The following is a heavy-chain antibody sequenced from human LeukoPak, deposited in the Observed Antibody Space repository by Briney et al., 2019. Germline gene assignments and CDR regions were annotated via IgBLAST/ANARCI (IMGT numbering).Heavy chain of an antibody. CDR1: GGSICSYY. CDR3: ARGIGGAVAASDYYYGMDV. J-gene: IGHJ6*02. D-gene: IGHD6-19*01. Sequence: SETLSLTCTVSGGSICSYYWSWIRQPAGKGLEWIGYIYYSGSTNYNPSLKSRVTISVGTSKNQFSLKLSSVTAADTAVYYCARGIGGAVAASDYYYGMDVWGQGTTVTVSS. V-gene: IGHV4-59*01. CDR2: IYYSGST.